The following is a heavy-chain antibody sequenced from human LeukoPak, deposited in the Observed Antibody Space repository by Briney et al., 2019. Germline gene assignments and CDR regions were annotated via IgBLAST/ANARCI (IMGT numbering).Heavy chain of an antibody. CDR1: GFTFSSYS. J-gene: IGHJ3*02. CDR2: ISSSSSYI. Sequence: GGSLRLSCAATGFTFSSYSMNWVRQAPGKGLEWVSSISSSSSYIYYADSVKGRFTISRDNAKNSLYLQMNSLRAEDTAVYYCARRVTTSLHAFDIWGQGTMVAVSS. V-gene: IGHV3-21*01. D-gene: IGHD4-17*01. CDR3: ARRVTTSLHAFDI.